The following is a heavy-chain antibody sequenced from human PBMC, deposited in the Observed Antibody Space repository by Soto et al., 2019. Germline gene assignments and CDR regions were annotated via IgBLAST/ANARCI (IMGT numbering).Heavy chain of an antibody. V-gene: IGHV4-31*03. CDR1: GGSISSGGYY. D-gene: IGHD2-8*01. J-gene: IGHJ5*02. Sequence: QVQLQESGPGLVKPSQTLSLTCTVSGGSISSGGYYWSWIRQHPGKGLEWIGYIYYSGSTYYNPSLKSRVTISVDTSKNQFSLKLSSVTAADTAVYYCARDLGLRYCTNGVCYTDWFDPWGQGTLVTVSS. CDR2: IYYSGST. CDR3: ARDLGLRYCTNGVCYTDWFDP.